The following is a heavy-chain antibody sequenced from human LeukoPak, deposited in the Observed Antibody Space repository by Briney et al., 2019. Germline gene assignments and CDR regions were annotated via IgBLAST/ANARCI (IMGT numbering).Heavy chain of an antibody. V-gene: IGHV3-66*01. CDR3: ARDCSGGSCYLDDVDY. Sequence: GGSLRLSCAASGFTVSSNYMSWVRQAPGKGLEWVSVIYSSGSTYYADSVKGRFTISRDNSKNTLYLQMNSLRAEDTAVYYCARDCSGGSCYLDDVDYWGQGTLVTVSS. CDR2: IYSSGST. D-gene: IGHD2-15*01. CDR1: GFTVSSNY. J-gene: IGHJ4*02.